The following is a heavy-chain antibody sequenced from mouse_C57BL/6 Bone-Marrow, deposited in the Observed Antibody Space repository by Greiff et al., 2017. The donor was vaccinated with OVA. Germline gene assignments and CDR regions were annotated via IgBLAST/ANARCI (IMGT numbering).Heavy chain of an antibody. J-gene: IGHJ3*01. CDR3: AIGGYDGYYDWFAY. CDR1: GYTFTSYW. Sequence: QVQLQQPGAELVKPGASVKVSCKASGYTFTSYWMHWVKQRPGQGLEWIGRIHPSDSDTNYNQKFKGKATLTVDKSSSPAYMQLSSLTSEDSAVYYCAIGGYDGYYDWFAYWGQGTLVTVSA. D-gene: IGHD2-3*01. CDR2: IHPSDSDT. V-gene: IGHV1-74*01.